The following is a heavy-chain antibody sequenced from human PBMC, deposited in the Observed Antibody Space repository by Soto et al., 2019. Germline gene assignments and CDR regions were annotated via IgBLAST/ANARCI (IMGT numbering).Heavy chain of an antibody. CDR3: ARVLIPQRYYYYGMDV. Sequence: GGSLRLSCAASGFTFSSYEMNWVRQAAGKGLEWVSYISSGGTITYNADSVKGRFTISRDNAKNSLYLQMNSLRAEDTAAYYCARVLIPQRYYYYGMDVWGQGTTVTVSS. CDR1: GFTFSSYE. CDR2: ISSGGTIT. V-gene: IGHV3-48*03. D-gene: IGHD1-1*01. J-gene: IGHJ6*02.